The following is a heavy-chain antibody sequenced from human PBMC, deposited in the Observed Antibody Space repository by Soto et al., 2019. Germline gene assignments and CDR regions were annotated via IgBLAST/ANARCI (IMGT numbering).Heavy chain of an antibody. J-gene: IGHJ5*01. CDR2: IYWDDDK. V-gene: IGHV2-5*02. D-gene: IGHD3-10*01. CDR1: GFSFTTSGVG. Sequence: QITLKESGPTLVKPTQTLTLTCTFSGFSFTTSGVGVGWIRQPPGKALEWLALIYWDDDKRYSPSLKNRLTITKDTSKNQVVLTMTNVDPVDTGTYYCAHRQIWFGENMEDWFDFWGRGTLVTVSS. CDR3: AHRQIWFGENMEDWFDF.